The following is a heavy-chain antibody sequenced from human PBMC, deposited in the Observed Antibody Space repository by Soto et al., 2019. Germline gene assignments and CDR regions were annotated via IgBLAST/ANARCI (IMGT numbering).Heavy chain of an antibody. CDR3: AKRRGAGGHFDY. CDR2: VSIGGST. CDR1: GFTFSSYA. V-gene: IGHV3-23*01. J-gene: IGHJ4*02. D-gene: IGHD2-15*01. Sequence: RLSFAASGFTFSSYAMGWVRQGPGKGLEWVAVVSIGGSTHYADSVRGRFTISRDNSKNTLSLQMNSLTAEDTAVYFCAKRRGAGGHFDYWGQGALVTVSS.